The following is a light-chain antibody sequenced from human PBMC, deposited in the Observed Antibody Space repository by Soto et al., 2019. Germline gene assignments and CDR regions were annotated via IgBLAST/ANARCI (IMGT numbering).Light chain of an antibody. Sequence: DIQMTQSPSTLSASVGDRVTISCRASQSITNRLGWYQQKLGKAPKLLIYQTSSLESGVPSRFSGSGSGTEFILTISSLQPDDFATYFCQQYLTLGWTFGQGPKVEIK. V-gene: IGKV1-5*03. CDR3: QQYLTLGWT. CDR2: QTS. J-gene: IGKJ1*01. CDR1: QSITNR.